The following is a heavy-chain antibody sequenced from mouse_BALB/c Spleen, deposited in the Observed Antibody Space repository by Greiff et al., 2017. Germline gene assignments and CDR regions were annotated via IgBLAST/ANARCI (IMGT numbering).Heavy chain of an antibody. V-gene: IGHV1S137*01. CDR2: ISIYYDNT. J-gene: IGHJ2*01. CDR3: ERNYDFDY. Sequence: VQLQQSGPELVRPGASVKISCKCSGYTFTDYAKDWVKQSHAKSLVWIGVISIYYDNTNYNQEFKGKATMAVDKSSSTAYMELARLTSEDSAIYYCERNYDFDYWGQGTTLTVSA. CDR1: GYTFTDYA. D-gene: IGHD1-1*01.